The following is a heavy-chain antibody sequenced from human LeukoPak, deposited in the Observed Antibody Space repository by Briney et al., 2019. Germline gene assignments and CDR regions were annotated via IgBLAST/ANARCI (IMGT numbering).Heavy chain of an antibody. J-gene: IGHJ4*02. CDR2: IKEDGSKK. V-gene: IGHV3-7*01. CDR1: GFTFSNFW. Sequence: PGGSLRLSCKASGFTFSNFWMGWVRQAPGKGLEWVANIKEDGSKKNYVDSVKGRFTISRDNAKNSLYLQMNSLRAEDTAIYYCARRYFDYWGQGTLVMVSS. CDR3: ARRYFDY. D-gene: IGHD1-14*01.